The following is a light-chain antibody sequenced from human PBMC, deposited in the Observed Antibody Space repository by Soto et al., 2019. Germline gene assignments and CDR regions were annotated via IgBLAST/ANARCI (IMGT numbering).Light chain of an antibody. CDR1: QILLDSADGNTY. CDR2: TLS. V-gene: IGKV2-40*01. Sequence: DIVVTQTPLSLPVTRGEPASISCSASQILLDSADGNTYLDWYVQKPGQSPQLLIYTLSSRASGVPDRFSGIGSRTDFTLKISRVEAEDVGVYYCMQRREFPITFGQGTRLEIK. CDR3: MQRREFPIT. J-gene: IGKJ5*01.